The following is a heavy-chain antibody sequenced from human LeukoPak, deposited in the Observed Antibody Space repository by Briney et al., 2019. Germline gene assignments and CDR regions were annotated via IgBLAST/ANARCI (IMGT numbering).Heavy chain of an antibody. CDR2: IHYSGST. D-gene: IGHD3-22*01. Sequence: SETLSLTCTVSGGSISIGGYYWSWIRQHPGKGLEWIGYIHYSGSTYYSPSLKSRVTISVDTSKNQFSLKLSSVTAADTAVYYCAGSRIGYSDSSGFFDSWGQGTLVTVSS. CDR1: GGSISIGGYY. CDR3: AGSRIGYSDSSGFFDS. V-gene: IGHV4-31*03. J-gene: IGHJ4*02.